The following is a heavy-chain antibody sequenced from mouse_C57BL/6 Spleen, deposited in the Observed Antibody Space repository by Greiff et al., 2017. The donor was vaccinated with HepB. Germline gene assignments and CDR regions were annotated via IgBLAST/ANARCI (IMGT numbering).Heavy chain of an antibody. CDR1: GYTFTDYY. D-gene: IGHD1-1*01. CDR2: IYPGSGNT. J-gene: IGHJ4*01. CDR3: ARDYGSSSNAMDY. Sequence: VKLKESGAELVRPGASVKLSCKASGYTFTDYYINWVKQRPGQGLEWIARIYPGSGNTYYNEKFKGKATLTAEKSSSTAYMQLSSLTSEDSAVYFCARDYGSSSNAMDYWGQGTSVTVSS. V-gene: IGHV1-76*01.